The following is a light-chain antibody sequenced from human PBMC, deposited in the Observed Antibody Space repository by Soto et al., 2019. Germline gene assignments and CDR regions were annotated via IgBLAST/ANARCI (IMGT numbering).Light chain of an antibody. V-gene: IGKV3-15*01. CDR3: QQYFDTPLT. CDR1: QSVSSN. Sequence: EIVMTQSPAILSVSPGERATLSCRASQSVSSNLGWYQQKPGQAPRLLIYDASTRATGVPARFSGSGSGTEFTLTISSLQSEDMAVYYCQQYFDTPLTFGQGTKVDIK. J-gene: IGKJ1*01. CDR2: DAS.